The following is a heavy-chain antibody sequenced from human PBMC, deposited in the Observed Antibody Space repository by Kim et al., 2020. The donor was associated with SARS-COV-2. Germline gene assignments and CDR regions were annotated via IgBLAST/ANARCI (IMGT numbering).Heavy chain of an antibody. V-gene: IGHV3-23*01. CDR2: ISGSGDST. CDR1: GFTFSSYA. CDR3: AKMQWLVQGESRYYYGMDV. Sequence: GGSLRLSCAASGFTFSSYAMSWVRQAPGKGLEWVSTISGSGDSTYYADSVKGRFTISRDNSKNTLYLQMNSLRAEDTAVYYCAKMQWLVQGESRYYYGMDVWGQGTTVTVSS. J-gene: IGHJ6*02. D-gene: IGHD6-19*01.